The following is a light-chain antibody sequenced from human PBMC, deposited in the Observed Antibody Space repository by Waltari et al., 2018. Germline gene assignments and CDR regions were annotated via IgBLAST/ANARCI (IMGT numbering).Light chain of an antibody. CDR2: WAS. J-gene: IGKJ2*01. V-gene: IGKV4-1*01. CDR1: QSVLYSSSNKNY. CDR3: QQYYSTPYT. Sequence: DIVLTQSPDSLAVSLGERATINCKSSQSVLYSSSNKNYLTWYQQKPGQPPKLLMYWASTRESGVPDRISGSGSGTDFTLTISSLQAEDVAVYYCQQYYSTPYTFGQGTKLEIK.